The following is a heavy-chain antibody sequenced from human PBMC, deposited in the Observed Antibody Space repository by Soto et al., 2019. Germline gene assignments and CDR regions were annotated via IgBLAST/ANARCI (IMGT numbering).Heavy chain of an antibody. J-gene: IGHJ4*02. CDR1: GFTFSSYS. D-gene: IGHD2-2*01. V-gene: IGHV3-21*01. CDR3: ARVTLGYCISTSCFYDY. Sequence: GGSLRLSCAASGFTFSSYSMNWVRQAPGKGLEWVSSISSRSGYIYYADSVKGRFTISRDNAKNSLYLQMNSLRAEDTAVYYCARVTLGYCISTSCFYDYWGQGT. CDR2: ISSRSGYI.